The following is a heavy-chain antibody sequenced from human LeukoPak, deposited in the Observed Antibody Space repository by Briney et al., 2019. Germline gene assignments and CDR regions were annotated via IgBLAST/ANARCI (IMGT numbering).Heavy chain of an antibody. CDR3: ARGRTRWDY. CDR1: GFTFDDYA. Sequence: GGSLRLSCAASGFTFDDYAMHWVRQAPGQGKEWVANIKQDGSENYYVSYVKGRFIYSRDNAKASLYLQMNSLRAEDTAVFCCARGRTRWDYWGQGTLVTVSS. V-gene: IGHV3-7*01. CDR2: IKQDGSEN. D-gene: IGHD1-14*01. J-gene: IGHJ4*02.